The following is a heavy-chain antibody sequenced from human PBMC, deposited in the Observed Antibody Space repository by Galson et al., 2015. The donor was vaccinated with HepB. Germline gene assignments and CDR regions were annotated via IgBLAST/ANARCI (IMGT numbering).Heavy chain of an antibody. V-gene: IGHV3-66*01. Sequence: SLRLSCAASGFTFSSYAMSWVRQTPGKGLEWVSIIYSGGSAYYADSMQGRFTISRDNSKNTLYLQMNSLRAEDTAIYYCARTVVSSTFDAFDIWGQGTMVTVSS. CDR1: GFTFSSYA. CDR3: ARTVVSSTFDAFDI. D-gene: IGHD2-21*02. CDR2: IYSGGSA. J-gene: IGHJ3*02.